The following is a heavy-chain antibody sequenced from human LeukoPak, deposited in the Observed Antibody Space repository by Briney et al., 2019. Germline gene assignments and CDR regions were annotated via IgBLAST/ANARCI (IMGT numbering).Heavy chain of an antibody. Sequence: PSETLSLTCAVYGGSFSGYYWSWIRQPPGKGLEWIGEINHSGSTNYNPSLKSRVTISVDTSKNQFSLKLSSVTAADTAVYYCARGVVADAFDMWGQGTMVTLSS. V-gene: IGHV4-34*01. CDR3: ARGVVADAFDM. CDR1: GGSFSGYY. D-gene: IGHD2-15*01. CDR2: INHSGST. J-gene: IGHJ3*02.